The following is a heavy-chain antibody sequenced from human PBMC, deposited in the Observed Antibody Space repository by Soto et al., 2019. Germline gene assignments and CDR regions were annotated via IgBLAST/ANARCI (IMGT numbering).Heavy chain of an antibody. D-gene: IGHD2-15*01. CDR3: ARAGLVILDSPEYYYYGMDV. CDR1: GGSFSGYY. J-gene: IGHJ6*02. CDR2: INHSGST. Sequence: PSETLSLTCAVYGGSFSGYYWSWIRQPPGKGLEWIGEINHSGSTNYNPSLKSRVTISVDTSKNQFSLKLSSVTAADTAVYYCARAGLVILDSPEYYYYGMDVWGQGNTVTVSS. V-gene: IGHV4-34*01.